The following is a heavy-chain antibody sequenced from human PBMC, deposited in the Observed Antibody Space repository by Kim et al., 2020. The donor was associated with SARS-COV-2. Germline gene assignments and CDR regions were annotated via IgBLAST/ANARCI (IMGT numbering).Heavy chain of an antibody. CDR2: IYYSGST. D-gene: IGHD6-13*01. Sequence: SETLSLTCTVSGGSISSSSYYWGWIRQPPGKGLEWIGSIYYSGSTYYNPSLKSRVTISVDTSKNQFSLKLSSVTAADTAVYYCARSRNFYSSSLPQGTQFDYWGQGTLVTVSS. CDR1: GGSISSSSYY. V-gene: IGHV4-39*07. J-gene: IGHJ4*02. CDR3: ARSRNFYSSSLPQGTQFDY.